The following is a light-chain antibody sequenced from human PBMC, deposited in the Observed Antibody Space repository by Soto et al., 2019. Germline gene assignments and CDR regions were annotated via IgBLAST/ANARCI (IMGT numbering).Light chain of an antibody. CDR1: SGDVGAYDR. Sequence: SALTQPRSVSGSPGQSVTISCTGTSGDVGAYDRVSWYQHHPTKAPKLIIYDVTNRPSGVPYRFSGSKSGSTASLTISGLQAEDEADYYCCSHAVGSSWVFGGGTKLTVL. CDR2: DVT. V-gene: IGLV2-11*01. J-gene: IGLJ3*02. CDR3: CSHAVGSSWV.